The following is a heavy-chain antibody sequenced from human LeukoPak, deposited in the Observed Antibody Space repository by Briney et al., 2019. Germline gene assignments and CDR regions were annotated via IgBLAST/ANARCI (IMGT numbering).Heavy chain of an antibody. CDR1: GYTLTELS. CDR3: ATVSSSGYYGGFDY. Sequence: GASVKVSCKVSGYTLTELSMHWVRQAPGKGLEWMGGFDPEDGETIYAQKFQGRVTMTEDTSTDTAYMERSSLRSEDTAVYYCATVSSSGYYGGFDYWGQGTLVTVSS. J-gene: IGHJ4*02. V-gene: IGHV1-24*01. CDR2: FDPEDGET. D-gene: IGHD3-22*01.